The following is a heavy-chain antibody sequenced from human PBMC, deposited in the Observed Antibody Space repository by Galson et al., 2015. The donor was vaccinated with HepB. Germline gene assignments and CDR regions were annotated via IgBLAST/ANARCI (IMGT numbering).Heavy chain of an antibody. D-gene: IGHD1-7*01. Sequence: SVKVPCKASGGTFSSYAISWVRQAPGQGLEWMGGIIPIFGTANYAQKFQGRVTITADESTSTAYMKLSSLRSEDTAVYYCAGGKTGTTIDWYFDLWGRGTLVTVSS. V-gene: IGHV1-69*13. CDR3: AGGKTGTTIDWYFDL. CDR1: GGTFSSYA. CDR2: IIPIFGTA. J-gene: IGHJ2*01.